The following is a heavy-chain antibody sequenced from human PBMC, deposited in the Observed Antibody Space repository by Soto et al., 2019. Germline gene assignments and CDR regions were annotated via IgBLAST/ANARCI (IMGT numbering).Heavy chain of an antibody. CDR2: IYSGGST. J-gene: IGHJ4*02. V-gene: IGHV3-53*01. D-gene: IGHD5-12*01. CDR3: ASDTEMATINY. CDR1: GFTVSSNY. Sequence: GGSLRLSCAASGFTVSSNYMSWVRQAPGKGLEWVSVIYSGGSTYYADSMKGRFTISRDNSKNTLYLQMNSLRAEDTAVYYCASDTEMATINYWGQGTLVTVSS.